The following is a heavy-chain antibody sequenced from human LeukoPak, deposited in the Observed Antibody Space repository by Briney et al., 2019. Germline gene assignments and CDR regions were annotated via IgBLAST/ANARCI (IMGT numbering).Heavy chain of an antibody. CDR3: AREMTTVTTAFDY. CDR2: IWHDGSHK. Sequence: GGSLRLSCAASGFAFNTYGMHWVRQAPGQGLEWVALIWHDGSHKFYSNSVRGQFTISRDNSKNTLYLQMNSLRAEDTAVYYCAREMTTVTTAFDYWGQGTLVTVSS. D-gene: IGHD4-17*01. V-gene: IGHV3-33*01. J-gene: IGHJ4*02. CDR1: GFAFNTYG.